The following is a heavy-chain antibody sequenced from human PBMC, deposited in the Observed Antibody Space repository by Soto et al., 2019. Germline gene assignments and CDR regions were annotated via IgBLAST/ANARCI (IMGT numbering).Heavy chain of an antibody. CDR1: GYPYTNSY. CDR3: ASDFRTRGWFRQAGNFAMDV. J-gene: IGHJ6*02. D-gene: IGHD6-19*01. V-gene: IGHV1-2*02. CDR2: IHPNTGGT. Sequence: QVQLVQSGAEGRKPGASVKVSCKASGYPYTNSYMHWVRQAPGQGLEWMGWIHPNTGGTNYAQKFQGRVTMTRDTSVSTVYMELNRLTSDDTAIYFGASDFRTRGWFRQAGNFAMDVWGQGTTVTVS.